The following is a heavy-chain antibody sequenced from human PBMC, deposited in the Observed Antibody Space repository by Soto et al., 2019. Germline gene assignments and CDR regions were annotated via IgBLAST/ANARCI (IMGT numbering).Heavy chain of an antibody. J-gene: IGHJ4*02. Sequence: QVQLQESGPGLVRPSPTLYLTCSVSGAAVSSPDDSWTWLRPRPGQGLEWVGHFSYTGTTYYSPSLRSRGSRSIEQSTNMFPRELTSWTAADTALYYWARDGATDGDYPGEEHYFDYWGQGTLLPVSS. CDR2: FSYTGTT. D-gene: IGHD4-17*01. CDR1: GAAVSSPDDS. V-gene: IGHV4-31*03. CDR3: ARDGATDGDYPGEEHYFDY.